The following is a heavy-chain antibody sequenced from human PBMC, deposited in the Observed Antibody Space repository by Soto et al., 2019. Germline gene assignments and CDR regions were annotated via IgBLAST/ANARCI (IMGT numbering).Heavy chain of an antibody. V-gene: IGHV4-39*01. D-gene: IGHD2-2*01. CDR3: ARIVVVPDY. CDR2: IYYGGST. J-gene: IGHJ4*02. CDR1: GASISSSSYF. Sequence: QLQLQESGPGLVKPSETLSLTCTVSGASISSSSYFWGWIHQPPGKGLEWLGTIYYGGSTYCNPALNSRVTISVDTSKNQLSLKLSSVTAADTAVYYCARIVVVPDYWGQGTLVTVSS.